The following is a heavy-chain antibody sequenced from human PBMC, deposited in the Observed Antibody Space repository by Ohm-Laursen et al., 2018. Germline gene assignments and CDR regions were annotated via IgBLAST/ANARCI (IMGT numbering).Heavy chain of an antibody. CDR2: ISAYNGNT. J-gene: IGHJ6*02. V-gene: IGHV1-18*01. CDR3: ARDDVVVVPAAPYYYGMDV. D-gene: IGHD2-2*01. CDR1: GYTFTSYG. Sequence: SVKVSCKAPGYTFTSYGISWVRQAPGQGLEWMGWISAYNGNTNYAQKLQGRVTMTTDTSTSTAYMELRSLRSDDTAVYYCARDDVVVVPAAPYYYGMDVWGQGTTVTVSS.